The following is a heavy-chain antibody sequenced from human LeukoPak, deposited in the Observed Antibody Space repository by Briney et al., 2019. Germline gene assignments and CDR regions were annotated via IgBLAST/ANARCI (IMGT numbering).Heavy chain of an antibody. V-gene: IGHV4-4*07. D-gene: IGHD6-25*01. CDR3: AREGGDPRWLDP. J-gene: IGHJ5*02. CDR2: INTSGST. Sequence: SETLSLTCAVYGGLFSGYYWTWIRQSAGKGLEWIGRINTSGSTNYNPSLRSRVTMSVNTSKNQFSLNLTSVTAADTAVYSCAREGGDPRWLDPWGQGTLVTVSS. CDR1: GGLFSGYY.